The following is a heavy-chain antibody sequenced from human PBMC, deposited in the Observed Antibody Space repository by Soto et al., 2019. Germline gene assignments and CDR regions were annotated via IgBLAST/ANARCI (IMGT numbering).Heavy chain of an antibody. V-gene: IGHV3-23*01. D-gene: IGHD2-8*01. CDR1: RFVFSSYA. J-gene: IGHJ4*02. CDR3: AKDLMVAPGDYFDS. Sequence: EVQLLESGGGLVKPGGSLRLSCVGSRFVFSSYAMNWVRQAPGKGLVWVSGISGGGGSIYYADSVKGRFTISRDNSKSTLYLQMSSLRVEDTAVYYCAKDLMVAPGDYFDSWCQGTLVTVSS. CDR2: ISGGGGSI.